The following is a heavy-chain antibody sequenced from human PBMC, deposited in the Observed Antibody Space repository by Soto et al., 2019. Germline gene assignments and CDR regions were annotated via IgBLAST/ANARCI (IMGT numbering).Heavy chain of an antibody. Sequence: GESLKISCKWSGYPCTSNWIVWVRQMPGKGLEWMGIIYPGDSETRYSPSFQGQVTISADKSINTAYLQWSSLKASDTAIYYCARTFGGHLYSFDFWGQGTLVTVS. CDR2: IYPGDSET. V-gene: IGHV5-51*01. CDR3: ARTFGGHLYSFDF. CDR1: GYPCTSNW. J-gene: IGHJ4*02. D-gene: IGHD3-16*01.